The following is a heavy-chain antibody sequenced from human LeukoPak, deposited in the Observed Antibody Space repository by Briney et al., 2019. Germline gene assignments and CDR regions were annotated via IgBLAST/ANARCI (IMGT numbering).Heavy chain of an antibody. CDR1: GGTFSSYA. V-gene: IGHV3-23*01. J-gene: IGHJ4*02. CDR3: ARELITMVRGVIGSYFDY. D-gene: IGHD3-10*01. CDR2: ISGSGGST. Sequence: GASVKVSCKASGGTFSSYAMSWVRQAPGKGLEWVSAISGSGGSTYYADSVKGRFTISRDNSKNTLYLQMNSLRAEDTAVYYCARELITMVRGVIGSYFDYWGQGTLVTVSS.